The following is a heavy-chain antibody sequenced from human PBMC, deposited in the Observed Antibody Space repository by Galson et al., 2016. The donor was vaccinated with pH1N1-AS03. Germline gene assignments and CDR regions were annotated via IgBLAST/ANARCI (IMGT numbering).Heavy chain of an antibody. CDR2: INHSGST. Sequence: KTLSLTCAVYGGSFSGYSCSWIRQSPGKGLEWIGEINHSGSTNYNPSLKNRVTISVDTSTNQFSLNLTSVAAADTAVYYCARRANWGFTGRQNWFDPWGQGTLVTVSS. J-gene: IGHJ5*02. CDR3: ARRANWGFTGRQNWFDP. D-gene: IGHD7-27*01. CDR1: GGSFSGYS. V-gene: IGHV4-34*01.